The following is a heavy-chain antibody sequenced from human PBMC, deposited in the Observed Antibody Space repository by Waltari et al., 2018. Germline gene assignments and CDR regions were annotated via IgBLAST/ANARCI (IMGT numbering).Heavy chain of an antibody. V-gene: IGHV4-38-2*02. J-gene: IGHJ5*02. Sequence: QVQLQESGPGLVKPSETLSLTCAVSGYSISSGYYWGWIRQPPGKGLEWIGSIYHSGSTYYNPSLKSRVTISVDTSKNQCSLKLSSVTAADTAVYYCARDVLTGAVAASNWFDPWGQGTLVTVSS. CDR3: ARDVLTGAVAASNWFDP. CDR1: GYSISSGYY. D-gene: IGHD2-15*01. CDR2: IYHSGST.